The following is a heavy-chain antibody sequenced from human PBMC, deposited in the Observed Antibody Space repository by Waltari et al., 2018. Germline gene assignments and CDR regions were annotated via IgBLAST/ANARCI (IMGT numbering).Heavy chain of an antibody. Sequence: QVQLQQWGAGLLKPSETLSLTCAVYGGSFSTDYWSWIRQPPGKGLEWIGEVNHSGSTTHNPSLKSRVTMSADTSKSQFSLKLRSVTAADTAVYYCARRIAWYYSSGSYHDYWGQGTLVTVSS. D-gene: IGHD3-10*01. V-gene: IGHV4-34*01. CDR2: VNHSGST. CDR1: GGSFSTDY. CDR3: ARRIAWYYSSGSYHDY. J-gene: IGHJ4*02.